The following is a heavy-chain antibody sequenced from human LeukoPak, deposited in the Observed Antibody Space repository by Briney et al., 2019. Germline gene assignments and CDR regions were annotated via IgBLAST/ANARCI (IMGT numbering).Heavy chain of an antibody. Sequence: PGGSLRLSCAASGFTFSSYAMHWVRQAPGKGLEWVAVISYDGSNKYYADSVKGRFTISRDNSKNTLYLQMNSLRAEDTAVYYCARDPYYYDSSGYDWYFDLWGRGTLVTVSS. CDR1: GFTFSSYA. J-gene: IGHJ2*01. CDR2: ISYDGSNK. D-gene: IGHD3-22*01. CDR3: ARDPYYYDSSGYDWYFDL. V-gene: IGHV3-30-3*01.